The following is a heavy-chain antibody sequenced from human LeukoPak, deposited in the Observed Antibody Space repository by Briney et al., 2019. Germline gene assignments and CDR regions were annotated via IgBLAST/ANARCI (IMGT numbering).Heavy chain of an antibody. J-gene: IGHJ4*02. D-gene: IGHD1-26*01. CDR1: GFTFDDYA. V-gene: IGHV3-9*01. CDR2: ISWNSGSK. Sequence: GGSLRLSCAASGFTFDDYAMHWVRQAPGKGLEWVSGISWNSGSKGYADSVKGRFTISRDNAKNSLYLQMNSLRAEDTALYYCAKEAVGATYFDYWGQGTLVTISS. CDR3: AKEAVGATYFDY.